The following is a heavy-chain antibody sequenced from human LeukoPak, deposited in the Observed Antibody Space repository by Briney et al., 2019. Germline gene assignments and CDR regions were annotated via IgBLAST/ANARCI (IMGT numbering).Heavy chain of an antibody. Sequence: GGSLRLSCAASGFTFSSYWMSWVRQAPGKGLEWVANIKQDVSEKYYVDSVKGRFTISRDNAKNSLYLQMDGLRAEDTAVYYCAREGSGYDYSIYMDVWGKGTTVTVSS. CDR3: AREGSGYDYSIYMDV. V-gene: IGHV3-7*01. D-gene: IGHD5-12*01. J-gene: IGHJ6*03. CDR2: IKQDVSEK. CDR1: GFTFSSYW.